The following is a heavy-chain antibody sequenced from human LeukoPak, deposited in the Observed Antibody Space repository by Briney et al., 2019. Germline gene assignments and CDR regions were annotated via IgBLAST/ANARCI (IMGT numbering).Heavy chain of an antibody. Sequence: GGXLRLSCAASGFTFSSYWMSWVRQAPGKGLEGVANIKQDGSEKYYVDSVKGRFTISRDNAKNSLYLQMNSLRAEDTAVYYCARDFSTSCYECWFDPWGQGTLVTVSS. CDR1: GFTFSSYW. J-gene: IGHJ5*02. D-gene: IGHD2-2*01. CDR3: ARDFSTSCYECWFDP. CDR2: IKQDGSEK. V-gene: IGHV3-7*01.